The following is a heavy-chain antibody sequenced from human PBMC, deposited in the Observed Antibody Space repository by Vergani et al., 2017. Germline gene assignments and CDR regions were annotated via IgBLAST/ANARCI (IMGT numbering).Heavy chain of an antibody. J-gene: IGHJ4*02. CDR1: GITFKNAW. CDR2: IRSKNDGGTA. D-gene: IGHD2-2*02. CDR3: YTDYHDY. V-gene: IGHV3-15*01. Sequence: EVQVVESGGGLIKPGGSLRLSCVVSGITFKNAWINWVRQAPGKGLEWIGRIRSKNDGGTADYAAPLKGRFTISRDDSKDSAFLLVNNLKIEDTAVYFCYTDYHDYWDQGTLVTVSS.